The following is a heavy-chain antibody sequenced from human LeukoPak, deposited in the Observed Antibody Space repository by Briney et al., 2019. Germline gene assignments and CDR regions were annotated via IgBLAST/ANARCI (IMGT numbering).Heavy chain of an antibody. D-gene: IGHD2-2*01. J-gene: IGHJ5*02. CDR3: ARHNPLLPDSEPAGTPRPPTFDP. V-gene: IGHV4-59*08. Sequence: SETLSLTCTVSGVSISTYYWSWIRQPPGKGLEWIGYGYYSGSTNYDPSLKSRVTISVDTSKNQFSLKLSSVTAADTAVYYRARHNPLLPDSEPAGTPRPPTFDPWGQGTLVTVSS. CDR2: GYYSGST. CDR1: GVSISTYY.